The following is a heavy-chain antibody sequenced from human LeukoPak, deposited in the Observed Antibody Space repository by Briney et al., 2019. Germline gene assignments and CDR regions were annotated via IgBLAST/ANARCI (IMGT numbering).Heavy chain of an antibody. J-gene: IGHJ5*02. CDR1: GFTFDDYA. CDR2: ISWDGGST. Sequence: GGSLRLSCAASGFTFDDYAMHWVRQAPGKSLEWVSLISWDGGSTYYADSVKGRFTISRDNSKNSLYLQMNSLRAEDTALYYCAKAVAGMDGNWFDPWGQGTLVTVSS. CDR3: AKAVAGMDGNWFDP. V-gene: IGHV3-43D*03. D-gene: IGHD6-19*01.